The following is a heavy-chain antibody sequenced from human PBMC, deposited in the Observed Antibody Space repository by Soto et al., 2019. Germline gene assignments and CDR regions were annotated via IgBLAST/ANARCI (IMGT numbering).Heavy chain of an antibody. V-gene: IGHV1-69*01. CDR2: IIPIFGTA. Sequence: QVQLVQSGAEVQKPGASVKVSCKASGGTFSSYAISWVRQAPGQGLEWMGGIIPIFGTANYAQKFQGRVTITADESTSTAYMELSSLRSEDTAVYYCAREMGYSGYYPVGAFDIWGQGTMVTVSS. CDR1: GGTFSSYA. D-gene: IGHD3-22*01. J-gene: IGHJ3*02. CDR3: AREMGYSGYYPVGAFDI.